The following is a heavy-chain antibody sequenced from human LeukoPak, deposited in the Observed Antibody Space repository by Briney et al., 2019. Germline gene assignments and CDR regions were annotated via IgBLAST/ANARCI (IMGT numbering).Heavy chain of an antibody. Sequence: VSVKVSCKTSGYSFTDYYIHWERQAPGQGLEWMGWINTKSGRTSSARKFQGRVTMTRDPSITTVYMDMAWLTSDDTAIYFCARADFIDAGPYLIGPWGQGTLVTVSS. CDR2: INTKSGRT. CDR3: ARADFIDAGPYLIGP. D-gene: IGHD3-3*01. CDR1: GYSFTDYY. V-gene: IGHV1-2*02. J-gene: IGHJ5*02.